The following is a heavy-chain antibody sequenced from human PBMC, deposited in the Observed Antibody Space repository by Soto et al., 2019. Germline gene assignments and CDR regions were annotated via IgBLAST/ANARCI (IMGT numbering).Heavy chain of an antibody. CDR1: GFTSSSYA. Sequence: PGGSLRLSCAASGFTSSSYAMSWVRQAPGKGLEWVSAISGSGGSTYYADSVKGRFTVSRDNSKNTLYLQMNSLRAEDTAVYYCAGGFGSFDYWGQGTLVTVSS. CDR2: ISGSGGST. CDR3: AGGFGSFDY. J-gene: IGHJ4*02. D-gene: IGHD3-16*01. V-gene: IGHV3-23*01.